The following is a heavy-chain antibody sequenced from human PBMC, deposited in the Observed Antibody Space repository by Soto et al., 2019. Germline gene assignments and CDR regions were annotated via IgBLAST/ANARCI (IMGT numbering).Heavy chain of an antibody. CDR2: IFSNDEK. J-gene: IGHJ5*01. V-gene: IGHV2-26*01. CDR3: ARTLEKYVILTGYPNNLFDS. Sequence: SGPTLVNPTETLTLTCTVSGFSLSNAGLGVSWIRQPPGKALEWLAHIFSNDEKSYSTSLKSRLTISKDTSKSQVVLTMTNMDPVDTATYYCARTLEKYVILTGYPNNLFDSWGQGTLVTVSS. D-gene: IGHD3-9*01. CDR1: GFSLSNAGLG.